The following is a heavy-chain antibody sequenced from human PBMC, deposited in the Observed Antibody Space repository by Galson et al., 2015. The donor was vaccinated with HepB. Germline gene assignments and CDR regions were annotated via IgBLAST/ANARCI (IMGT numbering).Heavy chain of an antibody. CDR1: GFTFDNYA. J-gene: IGHJ5*02. CDR3: AREFGIVPAALGLKNWFDP. V-gene: IGHV3-30-3*01. D-gene: IGHD2-2*01. Sequence: SLRLSCAASGFTFDNYAMHWIRQAPGEGLAWVAVVAYHGGNDHYADSVRGRFTMSRDNSKNTVYLQMNNLTTADTAGYYCAREFGIVPAALGLKNWFDPWGQGTRVTVSS. CDR2: VAYHGGND.